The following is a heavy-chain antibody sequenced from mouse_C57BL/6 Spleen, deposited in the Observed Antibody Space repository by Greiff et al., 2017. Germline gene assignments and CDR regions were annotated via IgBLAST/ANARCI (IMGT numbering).Heavy chain of an antibody. J-gene: IGHJ4*01. CDR3: ASPYGSSLYYAMDY. V-gene: IGHV1-64*01. CDR2: IHPNSGST. CDR1: GYTFTSYW. D-gene: IGHD1-1*01. Sequence: QVHVKQPGAELVKPGASVKLSCKASGYTFTSYWMHWVKQRPGQGLEWIGMIHPNSGSTNYNEKFKSKATLTVDKSSSTAYMQLSSLTSEDSAVYYCASPYGSSLYYAMDYWGQGTSVTVSS.